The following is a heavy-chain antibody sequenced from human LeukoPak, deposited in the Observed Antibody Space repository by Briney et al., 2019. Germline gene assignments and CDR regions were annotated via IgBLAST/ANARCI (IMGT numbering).Heavy chain of an antibody. J-gene: IGHJ4*02. D-gene: IGHD5-12*01. Sequence: GGSLRLSCAASGFTFSSYWMHWVRQAPGKGLEWVAFIRYDGSNKYYADSVKGRFTISRDNSKNTLYLQMNSLRAEDTAVYYCAKDSGYGSFWGQGTLVTVSS. CDR2: IRYDGSNK. CDR3: AKDSGYGSF. V-gene: IGHV3-30*02. CDR1: GFTFSSYW.